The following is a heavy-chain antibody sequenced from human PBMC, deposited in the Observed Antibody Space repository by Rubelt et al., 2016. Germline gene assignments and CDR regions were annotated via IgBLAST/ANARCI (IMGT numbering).Heavy chain of an antibody. V-gene: IGHV3-15*01. Sequence: SLRLSCAASGFTFSNAWMSWVRQAPGKGLEWVGRIKSKTDGGTTDYAAPVKGRFTISRDDSKNTLYLQMNSLKTEDTAVYYCTTDRYYYDSSVFPWFDPWGQGTLVTVSS. J-gene: IGHJ5*02. CDR3: TTDRYYYDSSVFPWFDP. CDR1: GFTFSNAW. CDR2: IKSKTDGGTT. D-gene: IGHD3-22*01.